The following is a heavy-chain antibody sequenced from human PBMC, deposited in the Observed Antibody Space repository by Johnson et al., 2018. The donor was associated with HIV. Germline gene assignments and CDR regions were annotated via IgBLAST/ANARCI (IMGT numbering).Heavy chain of an antibody. CDR3: ARVRIGRENAFDI. Sequence: QVQLVESGGDVVQSGRSLRHSCAASGFTFRSYAMHWVRQAPGKGLEWVAAIGYDGNDKDYADSVKGRFTISRDNSRNTLYLHLNSLRAVDTAVYYCARVRIGRENAFDIWGQGTMVTVSS. CDR2: IGYDGNDK. V-gene: IGHV3-30*04. J-gene: IGHJ3*02. CDR1: GFTFRSYA. D-gene: IGHD1-26*01.